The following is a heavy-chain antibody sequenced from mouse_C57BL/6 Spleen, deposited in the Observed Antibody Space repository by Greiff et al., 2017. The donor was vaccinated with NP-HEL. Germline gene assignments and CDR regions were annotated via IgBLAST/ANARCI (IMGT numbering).Heavy chain of an antibody. V-gene: IGHV3-8*01. CDR2: ISYSGST. CDR3: ARYYYGSTGDYAMDY. D-gene: IGHD1-1*01. Sequence: EVKLVESGPGLAKPSQTLSLTCSVTGYSITSDYWNWIRKFPGNKLEYMGYISYSGSTYYNPSLKSRISITRDTSKNQYYLQLNSVTTEDTATYYCARYYYGSTGDYAMDYWGQGTSVTVSS. J-gene: IGHJ4*01. CDR1: GYSITSDY.